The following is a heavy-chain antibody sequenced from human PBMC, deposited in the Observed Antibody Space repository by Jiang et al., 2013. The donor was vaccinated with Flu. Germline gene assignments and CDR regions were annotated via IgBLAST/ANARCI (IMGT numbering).Heavy chain of an antibody. CDR3: AKDIGYSSSWFNWLDR. D-gene: IGHD6-13*01. CDR2: ISWNTDFR. J-gene: IGHJ5*02. Sequence: RSLRLSCAASGFTFEDYAMHWVRQAPGKGLEWVSGISWNTDFRGYADSVKGRFTISRDNSKNSLFLHMNNLRSEDTALYYCAKDIGYSSSWFNWLDRWGQGTLVTVSS. CDR1: GFTFEDYA. V-gene: IGHV3-9*01.